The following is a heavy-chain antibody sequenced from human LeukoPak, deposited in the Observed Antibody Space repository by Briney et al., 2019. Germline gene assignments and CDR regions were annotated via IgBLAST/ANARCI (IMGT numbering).Heavy chain of an antibody. D-gene: IGHD6-19*01. J-gene: IGHJ4*02. Sequence: SQTLSLTCGISGDSVSTINGAWNWVRQSPSRGLEWLGRTYYRSKWYYDSAVSVQGRITINPDTSKNQFSLQLSSVTPEDTAVYYCARDEGNTGWHTFDIWGQGTLITVSS. CDR3: ARDEGNTGWHTFDI. CDR2: TYYRSKWYY. V-gene: IGHV6-1*01. CDR1: GDSVSTINGA.